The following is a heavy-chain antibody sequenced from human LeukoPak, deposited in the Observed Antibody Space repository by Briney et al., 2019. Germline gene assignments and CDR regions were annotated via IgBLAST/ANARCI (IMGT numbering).Heavy chain of an antibody. CDR3: ARGRVFGSSSPIYY. V-gene: IGHV4-34*01. D-gene: IGHD6-6*01. Sequence: TSETLSLTCAVYVGPFSGYYWSWIRQPPGKGLEWIGEINHSGSTNYNPSLKSRVTISVDTSKNQFSLKLSSVTAADTAVYYCARGRVFGSSSPIYYWGQGTLVTVSS. J-gene: IGHJ4*02. CDR1: VGPFSGYY. CDR2: INHSGST.